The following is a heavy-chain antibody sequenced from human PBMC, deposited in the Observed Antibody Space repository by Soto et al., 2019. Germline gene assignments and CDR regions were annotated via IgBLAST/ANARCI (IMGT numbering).Heavy chain of an antibody. CDR2: ISGSGGST. V-gene: IGHV3-23*01. D-gene: IGHD3-22*01. Sequence: GGSLRLSCTASGFTFSSYAMSWVRQAPGKGLEWVSAISGSGGSTYYADSVKGRFTISRDNSKNTLYLQMNSLRAEDTAVYYCAKEGDYYDSSGYYGSAPSDAFDIWGQGTMVTVSS. CDR1: GFTFSSYA. CDR3: AKEGDYYDSSGYYGSAPSDAFDI. J-gene: IGHJ3*02.